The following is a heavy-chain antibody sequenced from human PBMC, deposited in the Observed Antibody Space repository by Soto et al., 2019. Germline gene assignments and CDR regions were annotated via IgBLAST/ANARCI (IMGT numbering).Heavy chain of an antibody. V-gene: IGHV4-59*02. J-gene: IGHJ5*02. CDR2: VYYGDKT. Sequence: PSETLSLTCTVSGAFVRSYYWSWIRQPPGRGLEWIGYVYYGDKTNYNASLESRVSISLDTSKNQFSLQLTALTAADTAVYFCARIYSSYEADPWGQGTLVTVSS. D-gene: IGHD5-12*01. CDR3: ARIYSSYEADP. CDR1: GAFVRSYY.